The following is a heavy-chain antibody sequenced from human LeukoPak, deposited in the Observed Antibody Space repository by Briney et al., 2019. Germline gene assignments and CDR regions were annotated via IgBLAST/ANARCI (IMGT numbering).Heavy chain of an antibody. CDR2: INHSGST. CDR1: GGSFSGYY. CDR3: ARGLRCGGGSCYP. J-gene: IGHJ5*02. V-gene: IGHV4-34*01. Sequence: SETLSLTCAVYGGSFSGYYWSWIRQPPGKGLEWIGEINHSGSTNYNPSLKSRVTISVDTSKNQFSLKLTSVAAADTAGYYCARGLRCGGGSCYPWDQGTLVTVSS. D-gene: IGHD2-15*01.